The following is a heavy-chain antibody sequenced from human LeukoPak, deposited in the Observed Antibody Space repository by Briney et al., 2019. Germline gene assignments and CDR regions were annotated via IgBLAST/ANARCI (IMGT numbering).Heavy chain of an antibody. J-gene: IGHJ4*02. CDR2: ISAIGYTA. D-gene: IGHD3-22*01. CDR1: GFNFSNYG. CDR3: AKDPTRRDSSGYYLGPPFDY. Sequence: GGSLRLSCAASGFNFSNYGMDWVRQAPGKGLEWVSIISAIGYTAYYADSVKGRFTISRDNSKNTLHLQMNSLRVEDTAVYYCAKDPTRRDSSGYYLGPPFDYWGQGTLVTVSS. V-gene: IGHV3-23*01.